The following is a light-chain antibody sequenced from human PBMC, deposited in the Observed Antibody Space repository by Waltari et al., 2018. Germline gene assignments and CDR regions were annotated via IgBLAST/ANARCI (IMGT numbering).Light chain of an antibody. CDR2: DVI. CDR3: SSYTNNSTTLTWV. CDR1: SSDVGGYSH. Sequence: QSALTQPASVSGSPGPSITISCTGTSSDVGGYSHFSWTHHYPGKAPKLMIYDVIKRPAGVSNRFAGSKSGNTASLTISGLQAEDEADYYCSSYTNNSTTLTWVFGGGTKLTVL. J-gene: IGLJ3*02. V-gene: IGLV2-14*03.